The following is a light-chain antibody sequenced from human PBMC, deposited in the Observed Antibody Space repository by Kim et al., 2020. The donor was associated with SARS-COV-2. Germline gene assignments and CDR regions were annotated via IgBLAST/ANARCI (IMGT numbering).Light chain of an antibody. V-gene: IGKV3-11*01. Sequence: EIVLTQSPATLSLSPGERATLSCRASQSVSSYLAWYQQKLGRAPRLLIYDASNRATGIPARFSGTGSGTDFTLTISSLDPEDFAVYYCQQRSHWLITFGQGTRLEIK. CDR1: QSVSSY. J-gene: IGKJ5*01. CDR3: QQRSHWLIT. CDR2: DAS.